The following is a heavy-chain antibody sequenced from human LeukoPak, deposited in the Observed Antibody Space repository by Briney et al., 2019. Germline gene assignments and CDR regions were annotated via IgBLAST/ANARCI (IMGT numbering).Heavy chain of an antibody. CDR3: ARESYYGSGILYFFDY. CDR2: ISSSSSYI. J-gene: IGHJ4*02. V-gene: IGHV3-21*01. CDR1: GFTFSSYS. Sequence: PGGSLRLSCAASGFTFSSYSMNWVRQAPGKGLEWVSSISSSSSYIYYADSVKGRFTISRDNAKNSLYLQMNSLRAEDTAVYYCARESYYGSGILYFFDYWGQGTLVTVSS. D-gene: IGHD3-10*01.